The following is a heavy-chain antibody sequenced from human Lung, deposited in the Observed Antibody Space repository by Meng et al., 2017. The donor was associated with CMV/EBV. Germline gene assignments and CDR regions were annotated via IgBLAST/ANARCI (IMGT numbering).Heavy chain of an antibody. CDR1: GGSISSSSYY. CDR3: ARDLKSYCSSTSCYINWFDP. CDR2: IYYSGST. J-gene: IGHJ5*02. Sequence: GSLRLSCTISGGSISSSSYYWGWIRQPPGKGLEWIGSIYYSGSTYYNPSLKSRVTISVDTSKNQFSLKLSSVTAADTAVYYCARDLKSYCSSTSCYINWFDPWGQGXLVTVSS. V-gene: IGHV4-39*07. D-gene: IGHD2-2*02.